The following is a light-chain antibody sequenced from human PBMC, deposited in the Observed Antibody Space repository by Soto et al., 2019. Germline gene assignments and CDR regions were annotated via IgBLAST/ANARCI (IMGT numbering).Light chain of an antibody. Sequence: DIPMTQSPSSLSASVGDRVTITCRASQSVSNSPNWSRQLPGKAPTLLIYSTSTLQSGVPSRFSGSGSGTDYTLTISGLPPEDFATYFCQQSYSSPQTFGQGTKVDIK. J-gene: IGKJ1*01. CDR3: QQSYSSPQT. CDR2: STS. V-gene: IGKV1-39*01. CDR1: QSVSNS.